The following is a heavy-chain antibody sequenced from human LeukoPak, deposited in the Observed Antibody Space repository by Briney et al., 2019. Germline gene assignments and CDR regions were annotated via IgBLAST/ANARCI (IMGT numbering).Heavy chain of an antibody. Sequence: TETLSLTCSVSGGSISNYFWTWIRQPPGKGLEWIGYIYSSGSTYYNPSLKSRVTISVDTSKNRFSLKLSTVTAADTAVYYCARRPTGDPKFDYWGQGTLVTVSS. V-gene: IGHV4-59*08. CDR3: ARRPTGDPKFDY. D-gene: IGHD7-27*01. CDR1: GGSISNYF. CDR2: IYSSGST. J-gene: IGHJ4*02.